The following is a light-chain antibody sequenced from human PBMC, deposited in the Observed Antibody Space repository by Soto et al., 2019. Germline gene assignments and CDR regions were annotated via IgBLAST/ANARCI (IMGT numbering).Light chain of an antibody. Sequence: SLLTQPRSASGSPGQSVTLSCTGNSSDVGAYNYVSWYQQHPAKAPNLMIYDVSKRPSGVPDRFSGSKSGNTASLTISGLQAEDEGDYYCCSYTNSAYVFGTGTKVTVL. J-gene: IGLJ1*01. CDR3: CSYTNSAYV. V-gene: IGLV2-11*01. CDR1: SSDVGAYNY. CDR2: DVS.